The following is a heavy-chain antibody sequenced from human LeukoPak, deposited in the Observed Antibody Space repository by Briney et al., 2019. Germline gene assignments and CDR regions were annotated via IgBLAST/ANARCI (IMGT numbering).Heavy chain of an antibody. CDR1: GFTFSSYG. CDR2: IWYDGSNK. D-gene: IGHD5-18*01. J-gene: IGHJ4*02. V-gene: IGHV3-33*01. Sequence: GGSLRLSCAASGFTFSSYGMHWVRQAPGKGLEWVAVIWYDGSNKYYADSVKGRFTISRDNSKNTLYLQMNSLRAEDTAVYHCARPLSGYSYGYPDYWGQGTLVTVSS. CDR3: ARPLSGYSYGYPDY.